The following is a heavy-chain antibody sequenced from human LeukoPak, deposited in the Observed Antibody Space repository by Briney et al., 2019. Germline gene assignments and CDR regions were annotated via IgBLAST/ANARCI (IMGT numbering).Heavy chain of an antibody. CDR3: ARVSYSSGWYWFDP. CDR2: IYTSGST. Sequence: SETLSLTCTVSGGSISSYYWSWIRQPAGKGLEWIGRIYTSGSTNYNPSLKSRVTISVDTSKNQFSLKLSSVTAADTAVYYCARVSYSSGWYWFDPWGQGTLVTVSS. V-gene: IGHV4-4*07. CDR1: GGSISSYY. D-gene: IGHD6-19*01. J-gene: IGHJ5*02.